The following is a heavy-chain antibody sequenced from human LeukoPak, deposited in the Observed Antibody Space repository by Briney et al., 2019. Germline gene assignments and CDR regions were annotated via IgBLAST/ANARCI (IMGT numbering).Heavy chain of an antibody. V-gene: IGHV3-23*01. Sequence: GASLRLSCAASGFIFSNYAMSWVRQAPGKGLEWVSAITGSGDTTYYADSVKGRFTITRDISKNTQYVEMNTLRAEDTAVYYCAKWGDFDILTGYYVSDFWGQGTLVTVSS. CDR1: GFIFSNYA. CDR2: ITGSGDTT. CDR3: AKWGDFDILTGYYVSDF. D-gene: IGHD3-9*01. J-gene: IGHJ4*02.